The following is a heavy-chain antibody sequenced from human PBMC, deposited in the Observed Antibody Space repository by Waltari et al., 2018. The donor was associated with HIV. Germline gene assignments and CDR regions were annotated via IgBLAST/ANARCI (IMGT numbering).Heavy chain of an antibody. CDR2: TYYRSRWYN. J-gene: IGHJ5*02. Sequence: QGQLQQSGPGLVKPSQTLSLTCVISGDSVSSNSAAWNWIRQSPSRGLEWLGGTYYRSRWYNEYAVSVKSRITINQDTSKNQFSLQLKSVTPEDTAVYYCVRGGQWLNWFGPWGPGTLVTVSS. CDR3: VRGGQWLNWFGP. D-gene: IGHD6-19*01. V-gene: IGHV6-1*01. CDR1: GDSVSSNSAA.